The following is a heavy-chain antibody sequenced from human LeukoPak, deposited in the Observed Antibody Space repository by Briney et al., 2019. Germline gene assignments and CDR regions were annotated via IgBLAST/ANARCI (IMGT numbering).Heavy chain of an antibody. CDR2: ISSSSSYI. Sequence: GGSLRLSCAASGFTFSSYSMNWVRQAPGKGLEWVSSISSSSSYIYYADSVKGRFTISRDNAKNSRYLQMNSLRAEDTAVYYCAREGIVVVPAAPGGSNGMDVWGKGTTVTVSS. CDR3: AREGIVVVPAAPGGSNGMDV. CDR1: GFTFSSYS. V-gene: IGHV3-21*01. D-gene: IGHD2-2*01. J-gene: IGHJ6*04.